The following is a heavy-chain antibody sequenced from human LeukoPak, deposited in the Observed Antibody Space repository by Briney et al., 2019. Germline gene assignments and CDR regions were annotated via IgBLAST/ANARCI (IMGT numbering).Heavy chain of an antibody. CDR2: IYHSGST. CDR3: ATLLTGDGNYYGMDV. Sequence: PSETLSLTCVVSGGSISSNHWWSWVRQPPGKGLEWIGEIYHSGSTNYNPSLKSRAAISVDKSKNQFSLNLSSVTAADTAVYYCATLLTGDGNYYGMDVWGQGTTVTVSS. D-gene: IGHD7-27*01. J-gene: IGHJ6*02. V-gene: IGHV4-4*02. CDR1: GGSISSNHW.